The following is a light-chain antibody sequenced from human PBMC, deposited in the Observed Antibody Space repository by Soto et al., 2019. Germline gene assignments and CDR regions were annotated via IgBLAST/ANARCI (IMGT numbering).Light chain of an antibody. V-gene: IGKV1-39*01. CDR2: AAS. CDR1: QSISSY. J-gene: IGKJ4*01. CDR3: QQSYSTHLT. Sequence: IHMTQSPSSLSASVGDRVTITCRASQSISSYLNWYQQKPGKAPKLLIYAASSLQSGVPSRFSGSGSGTDFTLTISSLQPEDFATYYCQQSYSTHLTFGGGTKVDIK.